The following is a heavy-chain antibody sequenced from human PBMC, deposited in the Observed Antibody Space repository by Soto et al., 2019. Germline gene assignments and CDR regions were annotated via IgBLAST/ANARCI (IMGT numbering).Heavy chain of an antibody. CDR3: ARESDYGGNGAGDKYYYYYGMDV. Sequence: QVQLQESGPGLVKPSQTLSLTCTVSGGSISSGDYYWSWIRQPPGKGLEWIVYIYYSGSTYYNPSLKSRVTISVDTSKNQFSLKLSSVTAADTAVYYCARESDYGGNGAGDKYYYYYGMDVWGQGTTVTVSS. CDR2: IYYSGST. J-gene: IGHJ6*02. D-gene: IGHD4-17*01. CDR1: GGSISSGDYY. V-gene: IGHV4-30-4*01.